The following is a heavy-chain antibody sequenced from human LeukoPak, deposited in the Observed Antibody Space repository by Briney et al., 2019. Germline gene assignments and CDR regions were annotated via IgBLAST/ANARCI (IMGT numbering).Heavy chain of an antibody. J-gene: IGHJ5*02. D-gene: IGHD6-19*01. CDR1: GFTFSSFG. CDR2: ISGSSSYI. V-gene: IGHV3-21*01. CDR3: VRANGAVAGTFWFDP. Sequence: GGSLRLSCAASGFTFSSFGMNWVRQAPGKGLEWVSCISGSSSYIYYSDSVKGRFTISRDHAKNSLYLQMNSLRAEDTAVYYCVRANGAVAGTFWFDPWGQGTLVTVSS.